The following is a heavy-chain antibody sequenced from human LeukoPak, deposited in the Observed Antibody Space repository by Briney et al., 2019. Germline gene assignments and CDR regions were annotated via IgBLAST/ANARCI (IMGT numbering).Heavy chain of an antibody. CDR3: AKAKGGFGVVTRYYFDY. Sequence: GGSLRLSCAASGFNFDDYAMHWVRQAPGKGLEWVSGISWNSGSIGYADSVKGRFTISRDNAKNSLYLQMNSLRAEDTALYYCAKAKGGFGVVTRYYFDYWGQGTLVTVSS. CDR1: GFNFDDYA. CDR2: ISWNSGSI. J-gene: IGHJ4*02. D-gene: IGHD3-3*01. V-gene: IGHV3-9*01.